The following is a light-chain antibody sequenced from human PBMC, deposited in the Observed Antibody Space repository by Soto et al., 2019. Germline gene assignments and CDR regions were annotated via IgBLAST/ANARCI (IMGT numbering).Light chain of an antibody. CDR2: DAS. CDR3: WHPYT. CDR1: QSVSSY. J-gene: IGKJ2*01. V-gene: IGKV3-11*01. Sequence: EIVLTQSPATLSLSPGERATLSCRASQSVSSYLAWYQQKPGQAPRLLIYDASNRATGIPARFSGSGSGTDFTRNISSLEAEDYPVYCYWHPYTFGQGTKLEIK.